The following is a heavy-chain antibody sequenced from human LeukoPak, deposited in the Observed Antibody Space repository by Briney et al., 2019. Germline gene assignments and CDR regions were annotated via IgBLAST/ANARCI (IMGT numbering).Heavy chain of an antibody. Sequence: PGGSLRLSCAASGFTFSNAWMCWVRQAPGKGLEWVGRIKSKTDGGTTDYASPVKGRVTISRDDSKNTLYLQMNSLKPEDTAVYYCTTIRYCDPTEPFDYWGQGTLVTVSS. V-gene: IGHV3-15*01. D-gene: IGHD3-9*01. CDR3: TTIRYCDPTEPFDY. CDR1: GFTFSNAW. J-gene: IGHJ4*02. CDR2: IKSKTDGGTT.